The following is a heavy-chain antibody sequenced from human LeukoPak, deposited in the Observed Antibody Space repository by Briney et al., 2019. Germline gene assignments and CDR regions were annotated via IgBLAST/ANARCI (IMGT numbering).Heavy chain of an antibody. D-gene: IGHD3-16*02. CDR3: ARGRYRFDP. V-gene: IGHV4-34*01. Sequence: SETLSLTCTVYGGCFTGYYWDWIRQPPGKGLEWIGQINHSGSTHYNPSLKSRVTISIDTSKNQFSLKLSSVTAADTALYYCARGRYRFDPWGQGTLVTVSS. CDR1: GGCFTGYY. J-gene: IGHJ5*02. CDR2: INHSGST.